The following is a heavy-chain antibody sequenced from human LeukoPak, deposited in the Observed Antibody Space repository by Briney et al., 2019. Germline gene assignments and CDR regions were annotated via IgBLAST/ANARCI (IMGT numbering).Heavy chain of an antibody. J-gene: IGHJ4*02. Sequence: ASVKVSCKASGYTFTGYYMHWVRQAPGQGLEWMGRINPNSGGTNYAQKFQGRVTMTRDTPTSTAYMELSRLRSDDTAVYYCASWRGGYCSSTSCHNQDYWGQGTLVTVSS. D-gene: IGHD2-2*01. V-gene: IGHV1-2*06. CDR3: ASWRGGYCSSTSCHNQDY. CDR2: INPNSGGT. CDR1: GYTFTGYY.